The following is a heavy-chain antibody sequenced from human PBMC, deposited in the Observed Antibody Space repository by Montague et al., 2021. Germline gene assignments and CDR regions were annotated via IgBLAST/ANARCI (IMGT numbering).Heavy chain of an antibody. CDR1: CGSIISSSYY. Sequence: SETLSLTCTVSCGSIISSSYYWGWIRQPPGKGLEWIGSIYYSGSTYYNPSLKSRVTISVDTSKNQFSLKLSSVTAADTAVYYCASSSRGRCLQSSFDYWGQGTLVTVSS. CDR3: ASSSRGRCLQSSFDY. CDR2: IYYSGST. V-gene: IGHV4-39*01. D-gene: IGHD5-24*01. J-gene: IGHJ4*02.